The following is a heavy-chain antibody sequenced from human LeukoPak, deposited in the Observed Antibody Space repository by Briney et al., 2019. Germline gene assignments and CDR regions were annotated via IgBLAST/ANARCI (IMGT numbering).Heavy chain of an antibody. CDR2: VFYSGST. Sequence: GSLRLSCAASGFTVSSNYMSWVRQPPGKGLEWIGYVFYSGSTNYNPSLKSRVTISVDTSKNQFSLKLRSVTAADTAVYYCARGYRSTWGVYYYYGMDVWGQGTTVTVSS. CDR1: GFTVSSNY. D-gene: IGHD6-13*01. CDR3: ARGYRSTWGVYYYYGMDV. V-gene: IGHV4-59*02. J-gene: IGHJ6*02.